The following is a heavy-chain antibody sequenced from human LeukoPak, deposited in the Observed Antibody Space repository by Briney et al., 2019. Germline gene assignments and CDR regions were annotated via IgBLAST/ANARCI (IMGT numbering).Heavy chain of an antibody. CDR3: AKDTIAVAGRNWFDP. Sequence: GGSLRLSCAASGFTFSSYAMSWVRQAPGKGLEWVSAISGSGGSTYYADSVKGRFTISRDNSKNTLYLQTNSLRAEDTAVYYCAKDTIAVAGRNWFDPWGQGTLVTVSS. CDR2: ISGSGGST. D-gene: IGHD6-19*01. CDR1: GFTFSSYA. J-gene: IGHJ5*02. V-gene: IGHV3-23*01.